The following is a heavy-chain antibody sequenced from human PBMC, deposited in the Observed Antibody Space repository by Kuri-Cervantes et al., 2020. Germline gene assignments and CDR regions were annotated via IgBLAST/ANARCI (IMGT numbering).Heavy chain of an antibody. D-gene: IGHD3-3*02. CDR1: GFTFDDYT. Sequence: GESLKISCAASGFTFDDYTMHWVRQAPGKGLEWVSLISWDGGSIGYADSVKGRFTISRDNAKNSLYLQMNSLRAEDTALYYCAKDSSELGGYFDYWGQGTLVTVSS. V-gene: IGHV3-43*01. CDR2: ISWDGGSI. CDR3: AKDSSELGGYFDY. J-gene: IGHJ4*02.